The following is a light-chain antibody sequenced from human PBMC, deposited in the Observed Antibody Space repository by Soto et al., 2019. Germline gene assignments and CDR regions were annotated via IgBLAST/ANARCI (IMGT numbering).Light chain of an antibody. CDR1: SSDIGDNY. Sequence: QSVLTQPPSVSADPGQKVTISCSGSSSDIGDNYVSWYQHFPGTAPKVVIYDNDKRPSGIPDLFSGSKSGTFATLVIAGLQTGDEADYYCGTWDNTLNWVFGGGTKLTVL. J-gene: IGLJ3*02. V-gene: IGLV1-51*01. CDR2: DND. CDR3: GTWDNTLNWV.